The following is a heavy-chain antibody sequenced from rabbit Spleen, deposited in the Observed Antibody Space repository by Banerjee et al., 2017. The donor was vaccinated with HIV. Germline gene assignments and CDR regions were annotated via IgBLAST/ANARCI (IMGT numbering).Heavy chain of an antibody. CDR1: GFSFSSNW. CDR3: ARNLGL. V-gene: IGHV1S40*01. CDR2: IDTNDGDT. D-gene: IGHD3-1*01. Sequence: QSLEESGGDLVKPGGTLTLTCTVSGFSFSSNWICWVRQAPGKGLEWIACIDTNDGDTDYANWPKGRFTISKTSSTTVTLQMTSLTAADTATYFCARNLGLWGQGTLVTVS. J-gene: IGHJ3*01.